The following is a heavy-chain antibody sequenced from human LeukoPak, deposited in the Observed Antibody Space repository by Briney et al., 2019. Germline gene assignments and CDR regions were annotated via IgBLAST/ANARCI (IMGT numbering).Heavy chain of an antibody. D-gene: IGHD3-9*01. CDR3: ARHVWLQPFDY. CDR1: GAYISSYF. J-gene: IGHJ4*02. CDR2: IYYSGST. V-gene: IGHV4-59*08. Sequence: PSETLSLTCTVSGAYISSYFWSWIRQPPGKGLEWIGYIYYSGSTNYNPSLKSRVTISVDTSKNQFSLKLSSVTAADTAVYYCARHVWLQPFDYWGQGTLVTVSS.